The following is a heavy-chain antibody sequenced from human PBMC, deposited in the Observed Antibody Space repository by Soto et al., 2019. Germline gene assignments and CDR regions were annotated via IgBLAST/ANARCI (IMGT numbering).Heavy chain of an antibody. CDR2: IIPILGIA. V-gene: IGHV1-69*02. Sequence: SVKVSCKASGGTFSSYTISWVRQAPGQGLEWMGRIIPILGIANYAQKFQGRVTITADKSTSTAYMELSSLRAEDTALYHCVKDRFSSLHTSFGLGPWGQGTLVTVS. CDR3: VKDRFSSLHTSFGLGP. J-gene: IGHJ5*02. D-gene: IGHD3-10*01. CDR1: GGTFSSYT.